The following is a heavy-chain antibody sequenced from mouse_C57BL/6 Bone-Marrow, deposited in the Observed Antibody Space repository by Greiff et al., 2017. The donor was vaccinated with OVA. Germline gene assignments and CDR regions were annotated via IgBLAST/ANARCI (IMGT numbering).Heavy chain of an antibody. V-gene: IGHV1-64*01. CDR3: ARWVYGNYVTWYFDV. CDR1: GYTFTSYW. Sequence: VKLQQPGAELVKPGASVKLSCKASGYTFTSYWMHWVKQRPGQGLEWIGMIHPNSGSTNYNEQFKSKATLTVDKSSSTAYMQLSSLTSEDTAVYYCARWVYGNYVTWYFDVWGTGTTVTVSS. J-gene: IGHJ1*03. D-gene: IGHD2-1*01. CDR2: IHPNSGST.